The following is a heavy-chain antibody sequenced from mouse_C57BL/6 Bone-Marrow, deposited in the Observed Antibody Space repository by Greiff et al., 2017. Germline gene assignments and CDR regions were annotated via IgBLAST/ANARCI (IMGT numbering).Heavy chain of an antibody. V-gene: IGHV2-5*01. D-gene: IGHD1-1*01. CDR1: GFSLTSYG. CDR3: AKGYYGYYAMDY. Sequence: VQVVESGPGLVQPSQSLSITCTVSGFSLTSYGVHWVRQSPGKGLEWLGVIWRGGSTDYNAAFMSRLSITKDNSESQVFFKMNSLQADDTAIYYCAKGYYGYYAMDYGGQGTSVTVSS. CDR2: IWRGGST. J-gene: IGHJ4*01.